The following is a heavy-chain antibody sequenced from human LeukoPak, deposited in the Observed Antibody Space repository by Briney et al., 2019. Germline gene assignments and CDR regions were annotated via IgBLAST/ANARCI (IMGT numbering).Heavy chain of an antibody. Sequence: SETLSLTCAVSGYSISSGYYWGWIRQPPGKGLEWIGSIYYSGSTYYNPSLKSRVTISVDTSKNQFSLKLSSVTAADTAVYYCARLEEGYDFWSGYYIPNWFDPWGQGTLVTVSS. CDR2: IYYSGST. CDR3: ARLEEGYDFWSGYYIPNWFDP. D-gene: IGHD3-3*01. J-gene: IGHJ5*02. CDR1: GYSISSGYY. V-gene: IGHV4-38-2*01.